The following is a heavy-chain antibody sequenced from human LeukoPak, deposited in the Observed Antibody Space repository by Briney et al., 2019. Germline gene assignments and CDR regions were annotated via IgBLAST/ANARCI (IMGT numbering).Heavy chain of an antibody. D-gene: IGHD1/OR15-1a*01. J-gene: IGHJ4*02. CDR1: GFTFSSYA. V-gene: IGHV3-23*01. Sequence: GGSLRLSCAASGFTFSSYAMSWVRQAPGKGLEWVSGISSSGGDTPYADSVKGRFIISRDNSKSTLYLQMNSLRAEDTAVYYCAKNNSGLNPFDSWGQGTLVTVSS. CDR3: AKNNSGLNPFDS. CDR2: ISSSGGDT.